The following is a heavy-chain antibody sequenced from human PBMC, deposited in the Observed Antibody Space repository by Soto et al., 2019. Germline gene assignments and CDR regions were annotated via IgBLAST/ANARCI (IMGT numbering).Heavy chain of an antibody. V-gene: IGHV3-21*01. CDR1: GFTFSSYS. CDR3: ARDVQWATSGGDY. J-gene: IGHJ4*02. CDR2: ISSSSSYI. Sequence: GGSLRLSCAASGFTFSSYSMNWVRQAPGKGLEWVSSISSSSSYIYYADSVKGRFTISRDNAKNSLYLQMNSLRAEDTAVYYCARDVQWATSGGDYWGQGTLVTVSS. D-gene: IGHD1-26*01.